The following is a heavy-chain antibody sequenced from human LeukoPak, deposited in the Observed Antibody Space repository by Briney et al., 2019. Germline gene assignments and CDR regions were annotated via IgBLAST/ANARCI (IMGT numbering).Heavy chain of an antibody. Sequence: SETLPPTCAVSVGSINSGNWWSWVRQSPGKGLEWIGEIYHNGTPNYNPSLKIRVTISADTFKNHFSLKMTSVTAADTAVYYCARHLSGSYSFDYWDQGTVVTVTS. D-gene: IGHD1-26*01. CDR2: IYHNGTP. CDR1: VGSINSGNW. V-gene: IGHV4-4*02. J-gene: IGHJ4*02. CDR3: ARHLSGSYSFDY.